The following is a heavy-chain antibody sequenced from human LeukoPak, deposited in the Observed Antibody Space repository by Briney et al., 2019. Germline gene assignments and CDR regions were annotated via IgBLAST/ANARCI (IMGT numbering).Heavy chain of an antibody. V-gene: IGHV3-48*03. J-gene: IGHJ5*02. D-gene: IGHD3-10*01. Sequence: GGSLRLSCAASGFTFSSYEMNWVRQAPGKGLEWVSYISSSGSTIYYADSVKGRFTISRDNSKNTLYLQMNSLRAEDTAVYYCAKAYYGSGSPLDWFDPWGQGTLVTVSS. CDR1: GFTFSSYE. CDR3: AKAYYGSGSPLDWFDP. CDR2: ISSSGSTI.